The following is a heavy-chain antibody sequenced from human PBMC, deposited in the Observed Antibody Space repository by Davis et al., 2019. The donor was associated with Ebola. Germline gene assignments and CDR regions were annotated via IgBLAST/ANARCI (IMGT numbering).Heavy chain of an antibody. CDR3: AKDSGNGMDV. V-gene: IGHV3-30*02. CDR2: IRSDGSDK. J-gene: IGHJ6*04. CDR1: GFTFSNYA. Sequence: GESLKISCAASGFTFSNYAIHWVRQAPGKGLEWAALIRSDGSDKYYADSVKDRFSISRDNSRNTVYLQMNSLRPEDTAVYFCAKDSGNGMDVWGKGTTVTVSS.